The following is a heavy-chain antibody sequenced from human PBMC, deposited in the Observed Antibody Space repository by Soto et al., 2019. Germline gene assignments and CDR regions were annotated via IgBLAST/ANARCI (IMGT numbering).Heavy chain of an antibody. CDR1: GGSISSGDYY. V-gene: IGHV4-30-4*01. Sequence: SETLSLTCTVSGGSISSGDYYWSWIRQPPGKGLERIGYIYYSGSTYYNPSLKSRVTISVDTSKNQFSLKLSSVTAADTAVYYCASLSMQLASDLDYWGQGTLVTVSS. J-gene: IGHJ4*02. D-gene: IGHD3-16*01. CDR3: ASLSMQLASDLDY. CDR2: IYYSGST.